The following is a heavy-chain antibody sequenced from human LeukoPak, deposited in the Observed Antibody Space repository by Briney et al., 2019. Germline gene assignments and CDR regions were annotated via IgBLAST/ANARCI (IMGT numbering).Heavy chain of an antibody. V-gene: IGHV1-2*02. Sequence: EASVKVSCKASGYTFTAYYMHWVRQAPGQGLEWMGWINPNTGATKYAQRFQGRVTMTRDTSISTAYMELRWLSSADTAVYYCATGLVGGSLLAPFDYWGQGTLVTVSS. CDR1: GYTFTAYY. D-gene: IGHD1-26*01. CDR3: ATGLVGGSLLAPFDY. J-gene: IGHJ4*02. CDR2: INPNTGAT.